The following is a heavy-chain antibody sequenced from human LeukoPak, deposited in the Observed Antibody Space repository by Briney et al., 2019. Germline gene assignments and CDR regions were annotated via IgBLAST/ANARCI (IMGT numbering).Heavy chain of an antibody. J-gene: IGHJ4*02. V-gene: IGHV5-51*01. D-gene: IGHD3-10*01. CDR2: IYPDDSDT. CDR1: GYSFYTYW. Sequence: GESLKISCKGSGYSFYTYWIAWVRQMPGKGLEWMGIIYPDDSDTRYSPPFQGQVTISADKSIDTAYLQWRSLKASDTGMYYCVRQSLGEFKYWGQGTLLTVSS. CDR3: VRQSLGEFKY.